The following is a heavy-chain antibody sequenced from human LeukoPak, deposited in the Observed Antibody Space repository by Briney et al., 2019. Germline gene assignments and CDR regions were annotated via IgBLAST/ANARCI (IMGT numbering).Heavy chain of an antibody. Sequence: PSETLSLTCTVSGGSISSYYWSWIRQPAGKGLEWIGRIYTSGSTNYNPSLKSRVTMSVDTSKNQFSLKLSSVTAADTAVYHCARETYYYDSSGYPDAYYFDYWGQGTLVTVSS. CDR1: GGSISSYY. D-gene: IGHD3-22*01. J-gene: IGHJ4*02. V-gene: IGHV4-4*07. CDR3: ARETYYYDSSGYPDAYYFDY. CDR2: IYTSGST.